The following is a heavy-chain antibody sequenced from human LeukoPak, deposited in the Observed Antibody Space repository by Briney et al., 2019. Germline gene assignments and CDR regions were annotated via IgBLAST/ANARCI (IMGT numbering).Heavy chain of an antibody. J-gene: IGHJ4*02. D-gene: IGHD2-2*01. CDR1: GFTFSSYW. V-gene: IGHV3-74*01. Sequence: GGSLRLSCAASGFTFSSYWMHWVRQAPGKGLVWVSRINSDGSSTDYAEAVKGRFTISRDNAKNTLYLQMNSLRAEDTAVYFCARSSYHFEYWGQGTLVTVSS. CDR2: INSDGSST. CDR3: ARSSYHFEY.